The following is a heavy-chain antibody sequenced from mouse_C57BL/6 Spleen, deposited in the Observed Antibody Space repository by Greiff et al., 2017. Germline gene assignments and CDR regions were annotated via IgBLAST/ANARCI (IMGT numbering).Heavy chain of an antibody. CDR1: GYTFTSYD. J-gene: IGHJ1*03. D-gene: IGHD1-1*01. V-gene: IGHV1-85*01. Sequence: QVQLQQSGPELVKPGASVKLSCKASGYTFTSYDINWVKQRPGQGLEWIGWIYPRDGSTKYNEKFKGKATLTVETSSSTAYMELHSLTSEDSAVYFCARGRYYGSSYVDWYFDVWGTGTTVTVSS. CDR3: ARGRYYGSSYVDWYFDV. CDR2: IYPRDGST.